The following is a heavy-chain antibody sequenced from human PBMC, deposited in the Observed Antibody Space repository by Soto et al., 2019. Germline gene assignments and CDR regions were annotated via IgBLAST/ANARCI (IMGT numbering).Heavy chain of an antibody. D-gene: IGHD3-9*01. CDR3: ARESHDILTGPPWVWYFDL. CDR2: INDRVSI. Sequence: QVQLQQWGAGPLRPLETLSLTCGVSGGSFSGYYWAWIRQSPGKGLEWIGKINDRVSINYNPSLKIRVSISVDTSKNHYFLKMRSVTAADTAVYYCARESHDILTGPPWVWYFDLWGRGTLVTVSS. V-gene: IGHV4-34*01. CDR1: GGSFSGYY. J-gene: IGHJ2*01.